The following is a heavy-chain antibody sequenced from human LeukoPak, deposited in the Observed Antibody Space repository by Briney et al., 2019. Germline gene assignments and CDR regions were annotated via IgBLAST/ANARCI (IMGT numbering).Heavy chain of an antibody. CDR2: ISSSSSYI. D-gene: IGHD6-19*01. Sequence: AGGSLRLSCAASGFTFSSYSMNWVRQAPGKGLEWVSSISSSSSYIYYADSVKGRFTISRDNAKNSLYLQMNSLRAEDTAVYYCARVRYRGQWLVGLGYFDYWGQGTLVTVSS. CDR3: ARVRYRGQWLVGLGYFDY. V-gene: IGHV3-21*04. J-gene: IGHJ4*02. CDR1: GFTFSSYS.